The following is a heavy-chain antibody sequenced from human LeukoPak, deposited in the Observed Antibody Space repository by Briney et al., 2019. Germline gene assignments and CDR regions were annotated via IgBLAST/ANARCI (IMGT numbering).Heavy chain of an antibody. Sequence: GESLKISCGASGFSFTSNWIAWVRQMPGKGLEWLGIIYPDDSDTRYSPSFQGQVTISADKSISTAYLQWSSLKASDTAMYYCARHGKYCSGSHYFDFWGQGTLVTVSS. J-gene: IGHJ4*02. CDR1: GFSFTSNW. CDR3: ARHGKYCSGSHYFDF. D-gene: IGHD6-19*01. V-gene: IGHV5-51*01. CDR2: IYPDDSDT.